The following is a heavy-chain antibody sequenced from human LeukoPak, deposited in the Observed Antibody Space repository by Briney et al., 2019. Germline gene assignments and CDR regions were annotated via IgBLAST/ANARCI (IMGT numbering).Heavy chain of an antibody. J-gene: IGHJ6*03. V-gene: IGHV3-21*01. Sequence: PGGSLRLSCAGSGFTFSSYSMNWVRQAPGKGLEWVSSISSSSIYIYYADSVKGRFTTSRYNAKNSLYLQMNSLRAEDTAVYYCARAYSGRYGLGYYYMDVWGKGTTVTISS. CDR1: GFTFSSYS. D-gene: IGHD1-26*01. CDR2: ISSSSIYI. CDR3: ARAYSGRYGLGYYYMDV.